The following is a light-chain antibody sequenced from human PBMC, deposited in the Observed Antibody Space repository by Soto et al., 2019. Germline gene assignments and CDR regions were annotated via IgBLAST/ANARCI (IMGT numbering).Light chain of an antibody. CDR3: QQASSFPPT. CDR1: QDISSW. CDR2: AAS. Sequence: NQMTQSPSSLSASVGNRVSVTLRASQDISSWLAWYQQKPGKAPKIMIYAASSLQGGVPSRFSGSGSGTEFTLTISSLQPEDFATYYCQQASSFPPTFGQGTRLEIK. V-gene: IGKV1-12*01. J-gene: IGKJ5*01.